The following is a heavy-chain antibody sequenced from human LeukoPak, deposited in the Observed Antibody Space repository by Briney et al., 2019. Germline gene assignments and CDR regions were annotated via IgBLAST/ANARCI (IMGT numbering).Heavy chain of an antibody. CDR3: ARDSSGHDGAFDI. J-gene: IGHJ3*02. D-gene: IGHD5-12*01. CDR2: IYHSGST. CDR1: GGSISSGGYS. V-gene: IGHV4-30-2*01. Sequence: PSETLSLTCAVSGGSISSGGYSWSWIRQPPGKGLEWIGYIYHSGSTYYNPSLKSRVTISVDRSKNQFSLKLSSVTAADTAVYYCARDSSGHDGAFDIWGQGTMVTVSS.